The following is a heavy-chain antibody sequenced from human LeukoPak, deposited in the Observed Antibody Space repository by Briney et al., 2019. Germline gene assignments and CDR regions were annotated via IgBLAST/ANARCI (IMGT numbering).Heavy chain of an antibody. CDR2: ISPRSNYI. J-gene: IGHJ4*02. CDR1: GFTFSSYS. D-gene: IGHD6-13*01. V-gene: IGHV3-48*02. CDR3: ARAAYSSSPDY. Sequence: GGSLRLSCGASGFTFSSYSMNWVRQAPGKGLEWVSYISPRSNYIHYADSVEGRFTISRDNAKNSLYLHMNSLRDEDTAVYYCARAAYSSSPDYWGQGTLVTVSS.